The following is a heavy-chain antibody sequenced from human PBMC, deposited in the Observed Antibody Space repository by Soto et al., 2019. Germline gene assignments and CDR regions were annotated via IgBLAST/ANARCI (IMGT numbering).Heavy chain of an antibody. CDR2: IIPILGIA. J-gene: IGHJ4*02. CDR3: ARGERSGGYSGPIDY. V-gene: IGHV1-69*02. D-gene: IGHD5-12*01. Sequence: ASVKVSCKASGGTFSSYTISWVRQAPGQGLEWMGRIIPILGIANYAQKFQGRVTITADKSTSTAYMELSSLRSEDTAVYYCARGERSGGYSGPIDYWGQGTLVTVSS. CDR1: GGTFSSYT.